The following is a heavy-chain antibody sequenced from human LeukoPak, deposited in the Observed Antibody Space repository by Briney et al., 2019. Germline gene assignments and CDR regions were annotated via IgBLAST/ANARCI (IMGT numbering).Heavy chain of an antibody. Sequence: GASVKVSCKASGYTFTSYYMHWVRQAPGQGLEWMGWINTNTGNPTYAQGFTGRFVFSLDTSVSTAYLQISSLKAEDTAVYYCSVVRGVMDYYGMDVWGQGTTVTVSS. D-gene: IGHD3-10*01. CDR2: INTNTGNP. J-gene: IGHJ6*02. V-gene: IGHV7-4-1*02. CDR3: SVVRGVMDYYGMDV. CDR1: GYTFTSYY.